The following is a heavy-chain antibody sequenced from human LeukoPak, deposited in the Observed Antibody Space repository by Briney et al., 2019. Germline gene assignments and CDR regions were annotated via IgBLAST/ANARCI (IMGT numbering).Heavy chain of an antibody. CDR1: GFTVSSNY. CDR3: AHGSMYQLDY. CDR2: VSGSGAHT. Sequence: PGGSLRLSRAASGFTVSSNYMSWVRQAPGKGLEWVSAVSGSGAHTYYADSVKGRFTISRDNSRDTLYLQMNSLRAEDTAVYYCAHGSMYQLDYWGQGTLVTVSS. V-gene: IGHV3-23*01. J-gene: IGHJ4*02. D-gene: IGHD2-2*01.